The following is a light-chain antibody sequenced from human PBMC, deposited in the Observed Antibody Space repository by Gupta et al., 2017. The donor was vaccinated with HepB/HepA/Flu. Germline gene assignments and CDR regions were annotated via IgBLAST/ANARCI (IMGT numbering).Light chain of an antibody. CDR1: NIGTKG. J-gene: IGLJ2*01. CDR2: NDS. V-gene: IGLV3-21*04. Sequence: SYVLTQPPSVSVAPGKTASITCGGNNIGTKGVHWYQQMPGQAPVMVIYNDSDRPSGIPERFSGSNSGSTATLTNSRVEAGDEAEYYCQVWDSSDDSAVFGGGTKLTVL. CDR3: QVWDSSDDSAV.